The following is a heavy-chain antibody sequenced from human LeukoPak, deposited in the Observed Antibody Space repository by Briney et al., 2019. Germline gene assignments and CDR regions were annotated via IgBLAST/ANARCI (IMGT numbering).Heavy chain of an antibody. Sequence: PGGSLRLSCAASGFTFSGYAMSWVRQAPGKGLEWVSAISGSGGSTYYADSVKGRFTISRDNSKNTLYLQMNSLRAEDTAVYYCAKRTYYYGSGSYFFDYWGQGTLVTVSS. CDR1: GFTFSGYA. D-gene: IGHD3-10*01. CDR3: AKRTYYYGSGSYFFDY. V-gene: IGHV3-23*01. J-gene: IGHJ4*02. CDR2: ISGSGGST.